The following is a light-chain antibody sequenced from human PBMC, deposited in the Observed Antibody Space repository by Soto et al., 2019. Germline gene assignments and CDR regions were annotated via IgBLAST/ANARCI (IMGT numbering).Light chain of an antibody. CDR1: QSISSNY. CDR2: GAS. Sequence: EIVLTQSPGTLSLSPGERATLSCRASQSISSNYLVWYQQKPGQAPRLLIDGASSRATGVPDRFGGSGSGTDFTLTISRLEPEDFAVYYCQQYDSWTFGQGTKVDIK. CDR3: QQYDSWT. J-gene: IGKJ1*01. V-gene: IGKV3-20*01.